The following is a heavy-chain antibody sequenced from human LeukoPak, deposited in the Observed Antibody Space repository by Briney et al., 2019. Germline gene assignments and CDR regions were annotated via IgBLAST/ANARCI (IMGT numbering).Heavy chain of an antibody. J-gene: IGHJ6*03. CDR3: ARGGVVPAAHYYYYYMDV. CDR2: IYYSGST. CDR1: GGSISSYY. Sequence: SETLSLTCTVSGGSISSYYWSWIRQPPGKGLESIGYIYYSGSTNYNPSLKSRVTISVDTSKNQFSLKLSSVTAADTAVYYCARGGVVPAAHYYYYYMDVWGKETTVTISS. D-gene: IGHD2-2*01. V-gene: IGHV4-59*01.